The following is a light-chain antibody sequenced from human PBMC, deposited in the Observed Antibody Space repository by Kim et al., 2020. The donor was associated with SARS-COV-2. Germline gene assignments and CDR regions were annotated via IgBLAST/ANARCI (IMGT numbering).Light chain of an antibody. CDR2: YDS. CDR3: QVWDSSSDHPWV. Sequence: SYELTQPPSVSVAPGKTVRITCGGNNIGSKSVHWYQQKPGQAPVLVIYYDSDRPSGIPERFSGSNSGNTATLTISRVEAGDEADYYCQVWDSSSDHPWVF. CDR1: NIGSKS. V-gene: IGLV3-21*04. J-gene: IGLJ2*01.